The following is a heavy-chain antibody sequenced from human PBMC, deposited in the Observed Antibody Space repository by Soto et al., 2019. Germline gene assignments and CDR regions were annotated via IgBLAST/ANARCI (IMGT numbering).Heavy chain of an antibody. Sequence: GGSLRLSCAASGFTFSNSWMHWVRQVSGKGLEWVSRINADGTSTSYADSLKGRFTISRDNAKNTLYLHVNSLRAEDTAVYYCVKVLARGVGVPRFYFDSWGQGALVTVSS. CDR2: INADGTST. CDR1: GFTFSNSW. D-gene: IGHD2-2*01. CDR3: VKVLARGVGVPRFYFDS. V-gene: IGHV3-74*01. J-gene: IGHJ4*02.